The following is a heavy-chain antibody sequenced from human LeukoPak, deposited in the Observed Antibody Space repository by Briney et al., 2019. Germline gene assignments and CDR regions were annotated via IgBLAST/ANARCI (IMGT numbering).Heavy chain of an antibody. CDR1: GFTFNNAW. D-gene: IGHD4-17*01. V-gene: IGHV3-15*01. CDR3: TTAVYGDSPYFDY. J-gene: IGHJ4*02. Sequence: GGSLRLSCAASGFTFNNAWMSWVRQAPGKGLVWVGRIKSKTDGGTTDYAAPVKGRFTISRDDSKNTLYLQMNSLKTEDTAVYYCTTAVYGDSPYFDYWGQGTLVTVSS. CDR2: IKSKTDGGTT.